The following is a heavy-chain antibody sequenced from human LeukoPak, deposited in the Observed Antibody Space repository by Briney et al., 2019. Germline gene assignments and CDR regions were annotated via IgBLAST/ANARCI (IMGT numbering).Heavy chain of an antibody. CDR3: AREPPPYYYDSSGYLKGAFDI. CDR1: GGSISSYY. J-gene: IGHJ3*02. V-gene: IGHV4-59*01. CDR2: IYYSGST. D-gene: IGHD3-22*01. Sequence: PSETLSLTCTVSGGSISSYYWSWIRQPPGKGLEWIGYIYYSGSTNYNPSLKSRLTISVDTSKNQFSLKLSSVTAADTAVYYCAREPPPYYYDSSGYLKGAFDIWGQGTMVTVSS.